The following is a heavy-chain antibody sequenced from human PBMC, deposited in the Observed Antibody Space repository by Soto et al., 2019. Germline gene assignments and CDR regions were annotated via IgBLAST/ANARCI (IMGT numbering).Heavy chain of an antibody. CDR1: GGTFSTYA. CDR3: ARGGGAYYFDY. CDR2: IIPIFGTT. Sequence: QVQLVQSGAEVKKPGSSVKVSCKASGGTFSTYAITWVRQAPGQGLEWLGGIIPIFGTTDYARKFQGRVTITAAESTSIVFIELSSLTSEGTAVYYCARGGGAYYFDYGGQGTLVTVSS. V-gene: IGHV1-69*01. J-gene: IGHJ4*02. D-gene: IGHD1-26*01.